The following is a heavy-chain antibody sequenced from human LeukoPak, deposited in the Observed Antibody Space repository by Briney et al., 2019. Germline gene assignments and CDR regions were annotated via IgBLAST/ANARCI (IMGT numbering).Heavy chain of an antibody. J-gene: IGHJ1*01. D-gene: IGHD6-19*01. Sequence: SETLSLTCTVSGGSISSYYWSWIRQPPGKGLEWIGYIYYSGSTNYNPSLKSRVTISVDTSKNQFSLKLSSVTAADTAVYYCARDTGYSSGWYLFQHWGQGTLVTVSS. CDR3: ARDTGYSSGWYLFQH. V-gene: IGHV4-59*01. CDR1: GGSISSYY. CDR2: IYYSGST.